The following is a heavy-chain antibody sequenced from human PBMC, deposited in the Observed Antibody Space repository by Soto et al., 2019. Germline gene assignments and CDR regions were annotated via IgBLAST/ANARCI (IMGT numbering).Heavy chain of an antibody. CDR1: GGSISSNSYY. Sequence: SETLSLTCTVSGGSISSNSYYWAWIRQPPGKGLEWIGSGYHGGNTYYNPSHKSRVTISVDTSKNQFSLKLNSVTATDTAVYYCASQSLCSYYDSCGYSESRECFDLWGQGTLVTVSS. CDR3: ASQSLCSYYDSCGYSESRECFDL. D-gene: IGHD3-22*01. V-gene: IGHV4-39*01. CDR2: GYHGGNT. J-gene: IGHJ5*02.